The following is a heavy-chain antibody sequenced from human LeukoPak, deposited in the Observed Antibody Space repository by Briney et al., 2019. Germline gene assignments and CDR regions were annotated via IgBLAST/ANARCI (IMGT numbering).Heavy chain of an antibody. J-gene: IGHJ4*02. CDR2: IYYSGST. Sequence: SETLSLTCTVSGDSISSSSSYWGWIRQPPGKGLEWIGSIYYSGSTYYNTSLKSRVTISVDTSKNQFSLKLNSVTAADTAVYYCARRYYYDSPPAYWGQGTLVTVSS. D-gene: IGHD3-22*01. CDR3: ARRYYYDSPPAY. CDR1: GDSISSSSSY. V-gene: IGHV4-39*01.